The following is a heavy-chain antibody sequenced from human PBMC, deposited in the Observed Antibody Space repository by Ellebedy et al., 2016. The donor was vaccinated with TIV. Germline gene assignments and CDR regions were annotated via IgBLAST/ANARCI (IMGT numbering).Heavy chain of an antibody. D-gene: IGHD4-17*01. Sequence: GGSLRLSCAASGFTFSSYWMTWVRQAPGKGLEWVANINQDGSEKFYVESVNGRFTVSRGNAKNSLYLHLNSLRAEDTAMYYCATDGSYGDYLSPTHAFVIWGQGTMGTVSS. CDR1: GFTFSSYW. CDR2: INQDGSEK. J-gene: IGHJ3*02. CDR3: ATDGSYGDYLSPTHAFVI. V-gene: IGHV3-7*01.